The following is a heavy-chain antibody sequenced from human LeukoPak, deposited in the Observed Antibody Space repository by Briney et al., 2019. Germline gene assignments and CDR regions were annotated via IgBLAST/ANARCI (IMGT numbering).Heavy chain of an antibody. V-gene: IGHV3-23*01. CDR2: ITARADST. J-gene: IGHJ3*02. Sequence: AGGSLRLSCAASGFTFSIAWMTWVRQAPGKGLEWVSGITARADSTYYADSVKGRVTISRDNSKNTLFLQLNSLRAEDAAVYYCAKTYMWSIDAFHIWGQGTMVTVSS. CDR3: AKTYMWSIDAFHI. D-gene: IGHD2-8*02. CDR1: GFTFSIAW.